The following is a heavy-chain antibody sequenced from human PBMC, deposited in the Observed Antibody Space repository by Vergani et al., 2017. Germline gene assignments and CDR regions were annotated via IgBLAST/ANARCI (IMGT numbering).Heavy chain of an antibody. CDR3: ARAGGDCSSTSCYDYYYYYMDV. CDR2: INHSGST. Sequence: QVQLQQWGAGLLKPSETLSLTCAVYGGSFSGYYWSWIRQPPGKGLEWIGEINHSGSTNYNPSLKSRVTISVDTSKNQFSLKLSSVTAADTAVDYCARAGGDCSSTSCYDYYYYYMDVWGKGTTVTVSS. V-gene: IGHV4-34*01. J-gene: IGHJ6*03. CDR1: GGSFSGYY. D-gene: IGHD2-2*01.